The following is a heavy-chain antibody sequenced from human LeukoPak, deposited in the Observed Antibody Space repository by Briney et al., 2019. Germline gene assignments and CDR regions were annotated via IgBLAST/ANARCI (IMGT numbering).Heavy chain of an antibody. Sequence: SETLSLTCTVSGGSVSSDSYYWSWIRQHPGKGLEWIGYIYYSGSTYYNPSLKSRVTISVDTSKNQFSLKLSSVTAADTAVYYCARDAENYYDSSGYRLLDYWGQGTLVTVSS. J-gene: IGHJ4*02. V-gene: IGHV4-31*03. CDR1: GGSVSSDSYY. CDR2: IYYSGST. CDR3: ARDAENYYDSSGYRLLDY. D-gene: IGHD3-22*01.